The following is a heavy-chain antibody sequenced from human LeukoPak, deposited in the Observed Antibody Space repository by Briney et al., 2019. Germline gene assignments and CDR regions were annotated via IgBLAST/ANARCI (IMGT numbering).Heavy chain of an antibody. CDR1: GYTFTGYY. CDR3: ARAADYGDYLLDY. V-gene: IGHV1-8*02. D-gene: IGHD4-17*01. J-gene: IGHJ4*02. Sequence: ASVKVSCKASGYTFTGYYMHWVRQAPGQGLEWMGWINPNSGSTGYAQKFQGRVTMTRNTSISTAYMELSSLRSEDTAVYYCARAADYGDYLLDYWGQGTLVIVSS. CDR2: INPNSGST.